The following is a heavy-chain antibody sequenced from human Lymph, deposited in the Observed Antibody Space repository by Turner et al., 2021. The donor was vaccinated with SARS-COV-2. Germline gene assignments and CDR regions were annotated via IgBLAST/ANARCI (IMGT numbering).Heavy chain of an antibody. V-gene: IGHV4-39*01. D-gene: IGHD1-1*01. CDR2: IYTSGST. J-gene: IGHJ4*02. CDR1: GGSGTSSSYY. CDR3: ARQGWVRGYFDY. Sequence: QLQESAPGRVAPSVPLSLTCTFSGGSGTSSSYYWGWIRQHPGKGLEWIWNIYTSGSTYYYPSLKIRITIAVDTSKNQFSLKLSSVTAADTDVYYCARQGWVRGYFDYWSQGTLVTVSS.